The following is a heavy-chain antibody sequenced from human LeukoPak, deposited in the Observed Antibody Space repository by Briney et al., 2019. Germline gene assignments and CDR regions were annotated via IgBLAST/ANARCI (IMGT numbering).Heavy chain of an antibody. CDR2: INSDGSST. V-gene: IGHV3-74*01. CDR1: GFTFSSYW. D-gene: IGHD2-2*01. CDR3: ARELPAAILRLDPGLDY. J-gene: IGHJ4*02. Sequence: EGSLRLSCAASGFTFSSYWMHWVRQAPGKGLVWVSRINSDGSSTSYADSVKGRFTISRDNAKNTLYLQMNSLRAEDTAVYYCARELPAAILRLDPGLDYWGQGALVTVSS.